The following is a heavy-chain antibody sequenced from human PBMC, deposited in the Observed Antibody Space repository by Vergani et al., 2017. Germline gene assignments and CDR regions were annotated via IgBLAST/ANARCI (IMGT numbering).Heavy chain of an antibody. Sequence: EVQLVESGGGLVQPGRSLRLSCAASGFTFDDYAMHWVRQAPGKGLEWVSGISWNSGSIGYADSVKGRFTISRDNAKNSLYLQMNSLRSEDTAVYYCARVGVMAARFPGMDVWGQGTTVTVSS. CDR3: ARVGVMAARFPGMDV. CDR1: GFTFDDYA. V-gene: IGHV3-9*01. J-gene: IGHJ6*02. D-gene: IGHD6-6*01. CDR2: ISWNSGSI.